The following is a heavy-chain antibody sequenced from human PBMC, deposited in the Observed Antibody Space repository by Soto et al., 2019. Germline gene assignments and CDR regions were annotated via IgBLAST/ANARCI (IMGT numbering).Heavy chain of an antibody. CDR2: ISYSGST. CDR1: VGSMSSYY. CDR3: ARADPDASVGY. D-gene: IGHD2-15*01. J-gene: IGHJ4*02. V-gene: IGHV4-59*01. Sequence: PSETLSLTCTVSVGSMSSYYWTWLRQSPGRGLEWIGYISYSGSTYYNPSLKSRVTISADTSKNQFSLRMSSMIAADTAVYYCARADPDASVGYWGQGTPVTVSS.